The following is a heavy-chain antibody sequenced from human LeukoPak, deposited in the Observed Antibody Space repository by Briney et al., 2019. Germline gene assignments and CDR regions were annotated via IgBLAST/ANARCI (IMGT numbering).Heavy chain of an antibody. D-gene: IGHD3-9*01. V-gene: IGHV3-21*01. CDR3: ARDGHGDGFLTGYSYFGMDV. CDR1: GFSLSSYS. J-gene: IGHJ6*02. CDR2: ITISSNFI. Sequence: GGSLRLSCTASGFSLSSYSMNWVRQAPGKGLEWVSSITISSNFIYYADSVKGRFTISRDNAKSSLFVQMNSLRAEDTAVYFCARDGHGDGFLTGYSYFGMDVWGQGTTVTVSS.